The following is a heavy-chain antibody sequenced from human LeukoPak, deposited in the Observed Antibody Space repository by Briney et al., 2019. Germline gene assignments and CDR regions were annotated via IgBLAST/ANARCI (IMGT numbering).Heavy chain of an antibody. Sequence: PGGSLRLSCAASGFTFSDYYMSWIRQAPGKGLEWVSYISSSGNNIYYADSVKGRFTISRDNAKNSLYLQMNSLRVDDTAVYYCARDWAGGPHDYWGQGTLVTVSS. V-gene: IGHV3-11*04. J-gene: IGHJ4*02. CDR2: ISSSGNNI. CDR3: ARDWAGGPHDY. D-gene: IGHD3-10*01. CDR1: GFTFSDYY.